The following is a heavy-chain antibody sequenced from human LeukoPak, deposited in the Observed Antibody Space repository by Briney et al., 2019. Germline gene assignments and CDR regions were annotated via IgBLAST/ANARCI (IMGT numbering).Heavy chain of an antibody. Sequence: SETLSLTCAVSGGSISSSNWWNWVRQPPGKGLEWIGEIYHSGTTTYNPSLKSRVTISVDKSKNQFSLNLSSVTAADTAIYYCARGAYYYDSSGLFDHWGQGTLVTVSS. CDR1: GGSISSSNW. V-gene: IGHV4-4*02. CDR2: IYHSGTT. J-gene: IGHJ4*02. CDR3: ARGAYYYDSSGLFDH. D-gene: IGHD3-22*01.